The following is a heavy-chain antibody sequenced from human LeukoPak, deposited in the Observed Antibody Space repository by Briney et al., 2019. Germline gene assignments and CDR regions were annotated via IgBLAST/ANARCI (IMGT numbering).Heavy chain of an antibody. J-gene: IGHJ4*02. CDR2: INSDGIST. D-gene: IGHD6-13*01. Sequence: GGSLRLSCAAPGFTFSSYWMHWVRQAPGKGLVWVSRINSDGISTSYADSVKGRFTISRDNAKNTLYLQMNSLRAEDTAVYYCAREFSAAAGFFDYWGQGTLVTVSS. V-gene: IGHV3-74*01. CDR1: GFTFSSYW. CDR3: AREFSAAAGFFDY.